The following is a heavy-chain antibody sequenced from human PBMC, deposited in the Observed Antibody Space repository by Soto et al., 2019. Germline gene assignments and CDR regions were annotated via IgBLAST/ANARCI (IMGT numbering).Heavy chain of an antibody. Sequence: QVQLVQSAAELKKPGSSVKVSCKASGGTFSSYAIIWVRQAPGPELELIGGTIPIFGTANYAQKFQGRVTIRVVDSRSSGILARSSLIFKDRALYLGERGGGGSYLGNCYERRGRGSLV. D-gene: IGHD1-26*01. J-gene: IGHJ2*01. V-gene: IGHV1-69*01. CDR2: TIPIFGTA. CDR3: ERGGGGSYLGNCYER. CDR1: GGTFSSYA.